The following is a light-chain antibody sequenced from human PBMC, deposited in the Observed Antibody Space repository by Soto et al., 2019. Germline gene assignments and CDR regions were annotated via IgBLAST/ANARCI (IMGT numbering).Light chain of an antibody. Sequence: NFMLTQPHSVSESPGKTVTISCTGSSGSIASNYVQWYQQRPGSAPTTVIYEDYQRPSGVPDRFSGSIDSSSNSASLTISGLRTEDEADYYCQSYNSSNVVFGGGTKLTVL. V-gene: IGLV6-57*02. CDR3: QSYNSSNVV. J-gene: IGLJ2*01. CDR1: SGSIASNY. CDR2: EDY.